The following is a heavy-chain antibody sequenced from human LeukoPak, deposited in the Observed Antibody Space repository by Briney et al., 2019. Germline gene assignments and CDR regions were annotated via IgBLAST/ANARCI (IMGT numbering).Heavy chain of an antibody. Sequence: ASVKVSCKASGYTFTSYGISWVRQAPGQGLEWMGWISAYNGNTNYAQKLQGRVTMTTDTSTSTAYMELRSLRSGDTAVYYCASLGGTNPYYYYYMDVWGKGTTVTVSS. J-gene: IGHJ6*03. V-gene: IGHV1-18*01. CDR1: GYTFTSYG. CDR3: ASLGGTNPYYYYYMDV. CDR2: ISAYNGNT. D-gene: IGHD2-2*01.